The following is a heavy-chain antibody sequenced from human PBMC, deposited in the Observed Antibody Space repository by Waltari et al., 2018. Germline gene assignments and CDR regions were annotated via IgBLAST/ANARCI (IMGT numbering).Heavy chain of an antibody. V-gene: IGHV3-23*04. CDR1: GFTFSSYA. Sequence: EVQLVESGGGLVQPGGSLRLSCAASGFTFSSYAMSWVRQAPGKGLELVSAISGSGGSTYYADSVKGRFTISRDNSKNTLYLQMNSLRAEDTAVYYCAKEVVVLRYFDWGAFDIWGQGTMVTVSS. J-gene: IGHJ3*02. D-gene: IGHD3-9*01. CDR3: AKEVVVLRYFDWGAFDI. CDR2: ISGSGGST.